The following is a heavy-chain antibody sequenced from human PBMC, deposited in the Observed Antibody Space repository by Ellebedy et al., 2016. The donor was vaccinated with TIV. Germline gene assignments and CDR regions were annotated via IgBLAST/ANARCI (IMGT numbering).Heavy chain of an antibody. CDR3: ARVRRELLWFAESQYFFDY. CDR1: GESFSGYY. Sequence: SETLSLTCAVYGESFSGYYWSWIRQPPGKGLDWIGEVNHSGSTTYNPSLKSRVTISVDTSKNQFSLKLSSVTAADTAVHYCARVRRELLWFAESQYFFDYWGQGTLVTVSS. J-gene: IGHJ4*02. D-gene: IGHD3-10*01. CDR2: VNHSGST. V-gene: IGHV4-34*01.